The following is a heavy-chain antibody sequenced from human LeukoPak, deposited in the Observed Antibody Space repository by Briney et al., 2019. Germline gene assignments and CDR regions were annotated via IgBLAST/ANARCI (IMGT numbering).Heavy chain of an antibody. J-gene: IGHJ3*01. CDR2: ISTSTTHT. V-gene: IGHV3-11*05. Sequence: PGGSLRLSCAASGFSFSDYYMSWIRQAPGKGLEWVSYISTSTTHTNYADSVKGRFTMSRDKAQNSLYLQLNSLRAEDTAVYYCARVGVYGGIRGAFDVWGQGTMVTVPS. CDR1: GFSFSDYY. CDR3: ARVGVYGGIRGAFDV. D-gene: IGHD4-23*01.